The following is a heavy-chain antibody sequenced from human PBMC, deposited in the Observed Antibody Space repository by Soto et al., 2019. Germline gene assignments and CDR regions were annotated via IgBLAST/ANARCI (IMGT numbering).Heavy chain of an antibody. CDR1: GGSISSGGYY. V-gene: IGHV4-31*03. CDR3: ARAPFRGVISEARKYYFDY. Sequence: SETLSLTCTVSGGSISSGGYYWSWIRQHPGKGLEWIGYIYYSGSTYYNPSLKSRVTISVDTSKNQFSLKLSSVTAADTAVYYCARAPFRGVISEARKYYFDYWGQGTLVTVSS. CDR2: IYYSGST. D-gene: IGHD3-10*01. J-gene: IGHJ4*02.